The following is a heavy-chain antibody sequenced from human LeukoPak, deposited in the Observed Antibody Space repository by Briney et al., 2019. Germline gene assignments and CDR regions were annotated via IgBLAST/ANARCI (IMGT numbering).Heavy chain of an antibody. D-gene: IGHD4-17*01. V-gene: IGHV3-53*01. CDR3: AKAAYGDYVNWFDP. J-gene: IGHJ5*02. CDR1: GFTVSSNY. CDR2: IYSGGST. Sequence: PGGSLRLSCAASGFTVSSNYMSWVRQAPGKGLEWVSVIYSGGSTYYADSVKGRFTISRDNSKNTLYLQMNSLRAEDTALYYCAKAAYGDYVNWFDPWGQGTLVTVSS.